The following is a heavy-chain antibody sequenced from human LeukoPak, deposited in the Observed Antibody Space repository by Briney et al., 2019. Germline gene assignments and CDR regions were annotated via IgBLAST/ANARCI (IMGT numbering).Heavy chain of an antibody. CDR3: ARSGGLQKFDY. CDR2: ISPDGSST. J-gene: IGHJ4*02. CDR1: GFTFSNYW. Sequence: GGSLRLSCAASGFTFSNYWMLWVRQTPGQGLVWVSRISPDGSSTSCADSVKGRFTISRDNAKNTLYLQMNSLRAEDTAVYYCARSGGLQKFDYWGQGTLVTVSS. D-gene: IGHD4-11*01. V-gene: IGHV3-74*01.